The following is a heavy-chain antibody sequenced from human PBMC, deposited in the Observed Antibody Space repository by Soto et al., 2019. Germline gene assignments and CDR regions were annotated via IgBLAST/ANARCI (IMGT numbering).Heavy chain of an antibody. D-gene: IGHD1-26*01. CDR2: IIPIFGTA. J-gene: IGHJ6*04. Sequence: ASVKVSCKASGGTFSSYAISWVRQAPGQGLEWMGGIIPIFGTANYAQKFQGRVTITADESTSTAYMELSSLRSEDTAVYYCGRNIVGVIRDGVHYYYYGMDVWGKGTTVTVSS. CDR1: GGTFSSYA. V-gene: IGHV1-69*13. CDR3: GRNIVGVIRDGVHYYYYGMDV.